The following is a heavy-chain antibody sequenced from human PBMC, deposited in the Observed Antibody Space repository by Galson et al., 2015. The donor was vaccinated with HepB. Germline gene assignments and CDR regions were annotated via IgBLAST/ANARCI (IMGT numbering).Heavy chain of an antibody. D-gene: IGHD3-10*01. Sequence: SLRLSCATSGFTFGDYAMHWVRQAPGKGLEWVSGITWNSGNIGYAESVKGRFTISRDNGKKSLYLQMNSLRIEDTALYYCAKDIVRFGGLWEGFVVWGQGTMVTVSS. CDR3: AKDIVRFGGLWEGFVV. J-gene: IGHJ3*01. V-gene: IGHV3-9*01. CDR2: ITWNSGNI. CDR1: GFTFGDYA.